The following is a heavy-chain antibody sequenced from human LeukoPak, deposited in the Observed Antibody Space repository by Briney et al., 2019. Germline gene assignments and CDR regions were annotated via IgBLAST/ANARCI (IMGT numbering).Heavy chain of an antibody. V-gene: IGHV3-23*01. CDR1: GFTFSSYA. J-gene: IGHJ4*02. D-gene: IGHD2-15*01. CDR3: ARDVVVVVAATPGYFDY. Sequence: GGSLRLSCAASGFTFSSYAMSWVRQAPGKGLEWVSAISGSGGSTYYADSVKGRFTISRDNSKNTPYLQMNSLRAEDTAVYYCARDVVVVVAATPGYFDYWGQGTLVTVSS. CDR2: ISGSGGST.